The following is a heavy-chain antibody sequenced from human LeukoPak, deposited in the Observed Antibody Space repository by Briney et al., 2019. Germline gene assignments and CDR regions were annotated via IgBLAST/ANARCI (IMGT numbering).Heavy chain of an antibody. J-gene: IGHJ4*02. V-gene: IGHV3-48*03. D-gene: IGHD3-10*01. CDR3: ARPQVVVLNPFDY. CDR2: ISSSGSTI. Sequence: PGGSLRLSCAASGFTFSSYEMNWARQAPGKGLEWVSYISSSGSTIYQADSVKGRFTISRDNANNSLYLQMNSLRAKDTAVYFCARPQVVVLNPFDYWGQGTLVTVSS. CDR1: GFTFSSYE.